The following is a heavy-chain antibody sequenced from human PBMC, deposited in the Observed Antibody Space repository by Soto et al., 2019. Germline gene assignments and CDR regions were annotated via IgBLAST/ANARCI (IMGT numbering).Heavy chain of an antibody. J-gene: IGHJ5*02. CDR1: GATLRSFA. V-gene: IGHV1-69*01. Sequence: QVQLVQSGAEVKKPGSSVKVSCKASGATLRSFAIAWVRQTPGHGLEWMGGIIPMYGATTYAQKFQGRLTITADDSTTTAYMDLTSLTSEDTGVYYCATDMSWFDTWGQGTLVTVSS. CDR3: ATDMSWFDT. CDR2: IIPMYGAT. D-gene: IGHD3-16*01.